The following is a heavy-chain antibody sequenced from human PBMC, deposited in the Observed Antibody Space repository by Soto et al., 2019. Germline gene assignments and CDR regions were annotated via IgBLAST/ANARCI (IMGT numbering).Heavy chain of an antibody. Sequence: SETQSLTCPVSGGSISSSSYYWGWIRQPPGKGLEWIGSIYYSGSTYYNPSLKSRVTISVDTSKNQFSLKLSSVTAADTAVYYCARRVAVAGYFDYWGQGTLVTVSS. D-gene: IGHD6-19*01. J-gene: IGHJ4*02. CDR1: GGSISSSSYY. CDR3: ARRVAVAGYFDY. V-gene: IGHV4-39*01. CDR2: IYYSGST.